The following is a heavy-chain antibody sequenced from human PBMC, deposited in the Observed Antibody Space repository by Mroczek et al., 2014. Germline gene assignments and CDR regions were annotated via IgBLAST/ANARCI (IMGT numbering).Heavy chain of an antibody. CDR2: IYTSGST. D-gene: IGHD3-22*01. J-gene: IGHJ4*02. Sequence: QVQLQQSGPGLVKPSQTLSLTCTVSGGSISSGSYYWSWIRQPAGKGLEWIGRIYTSGSTNYNPSLKSRVTMSVDTSKNQFSLKLSSVTAADTAVYYCARGVAYDSSFDYWGQGTLVTVSS. V-gene: IGHV4-61*02. CDR3: ARGVAYDSSFDY. CDR1: GGSISSGSYY.